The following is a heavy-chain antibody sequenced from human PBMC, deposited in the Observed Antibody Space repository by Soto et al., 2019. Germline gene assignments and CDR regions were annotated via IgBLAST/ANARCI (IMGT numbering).Heavy chain of an antibody. D-gene: IGHD1-7*01. Sequence: SVKVSCKASGGTFSSYAISWVRQAPGQGLEWMGGIIPIFGTANYAQKFQGRVTITADKSTSTAYMELSSMRSEDTAVYYLARGSLAITETTWSTCEPWGQGTLVTICS. CDR3: ARGSLAITETTWSTCEP. V-gene: IGHV1-69*06. CDR2: IIPIFGTA. CDR1: GGTFSSYA. J-gene: IGHJ5*02.